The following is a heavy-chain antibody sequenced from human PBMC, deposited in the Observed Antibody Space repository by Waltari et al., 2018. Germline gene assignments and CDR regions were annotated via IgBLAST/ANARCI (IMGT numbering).Heavy chain of an antibody. CDR2: IYLNDDK. Sequence: QITLKESGPTLVKPTQTLTLTCTFSGFSLSTSGVGVGWIRQPPGKALEWLALIYLNDDKRSSPSLKSRLTITKDTSKNQVVLTMTNMDPVDTATYYCAHSRHITIFGVVIRGWFDPWGQGTLVTVSS. CDR1: GFSLSTSGVG. V-gene: IGHV2-5*01. CDR3: AHSRHITIFGVVIRGWFDP. D-gene: IGHD3-3*01. J-gene: IGHJ5*02.